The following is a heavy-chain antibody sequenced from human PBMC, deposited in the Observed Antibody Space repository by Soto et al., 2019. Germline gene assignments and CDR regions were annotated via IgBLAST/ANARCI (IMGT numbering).Heavy chain of an antibody. CDR2: IYPGDSDT. J-gene: IGHJ5*02. V-gene: IGHV5-51*01. CDR1: GYSFTIYW. CDR3: ARGTMGGFPIFSPGPTKFDP. D-gene: IGHD3-10*01. Sequence: GESLKISCNGSGYSFTIYWIGWVRQMPGKGLEWMGIIYPGDSDTRYSPSFQGQVTISADKSISTAYLQWSSLKASDTAMYYCARGTMGGFPIFSPGPTKFDPWGQGTLVTVSS.